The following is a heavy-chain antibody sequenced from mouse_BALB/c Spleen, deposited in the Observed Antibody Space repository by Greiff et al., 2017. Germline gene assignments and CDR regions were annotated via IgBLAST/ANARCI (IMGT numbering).Heavy chain of an antibody. CDR1: GFSLSTSGMG. CDR3: ARRGGTHYPFDY. CDR2: IYWDDDK. V-gene: IGHV8-12*01. Sequence: QVTLKVSGPGILQPSQTLSLTCSFSGFSLSTSGMGVSWIRQPSGKGLEWLAHIYWDDDKRYNPSLKSRLTISKDTSRNQVFLKITSVDTADTATYYCARRGGTHYPFDYWGQGTTLTVSS. D-gene: IGHD1-1*02. J-gene: IGHJ2*01.